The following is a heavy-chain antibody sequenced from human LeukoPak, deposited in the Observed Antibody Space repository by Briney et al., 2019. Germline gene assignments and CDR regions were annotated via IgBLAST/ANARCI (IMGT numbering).Heavy chain of an antibody. CDR2: MNPSSGNT. CDR3: ARLYDYVWGSYRYQVPNDY. V-gene: IGHV1-8*01. CDR1: GYTFTSYD. Sequence: ASVKVSCKASGYTFTSYDINWVRQATGQGLEWMGWMNPSSGNTGYAQKFQGRVTMTRNTSISTAYMELSSLRSEDTAVYYCARLYDYVWGSYRYQVPNDYWGQGTLVTVSS. J-gene: IGHJ4*02. D-gene: IGHD3-16*02.